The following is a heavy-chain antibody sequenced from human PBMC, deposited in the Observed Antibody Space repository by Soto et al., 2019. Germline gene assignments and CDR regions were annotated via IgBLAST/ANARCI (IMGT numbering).Heavy chain of an antibody. Sequence: LRLSCAASGFTFSSYAMSWVRQAPGKGLEWVSAISGSGGSTYYADSVKGRFTISRDNSKNTLYLQMNSLRAEDTAVYYCAKAYYDILTGLECWGQGTLVTVSS. CDR2: ISGSGGST. CDR1: GFTFSSYA. CDR3: AKAYYDILTGLEC. D-gene: IGHD3-9*01. V-gene: IGHV3-23*01. J-gene: IGHJ4*02.